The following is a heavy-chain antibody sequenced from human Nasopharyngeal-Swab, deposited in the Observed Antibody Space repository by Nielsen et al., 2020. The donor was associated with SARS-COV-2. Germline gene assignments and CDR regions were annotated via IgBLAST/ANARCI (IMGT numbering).Heavy chain of an antibody. J-gene: IGHJ4*02. Sequence: GESLKISCAASGFTFSSYSMNWVRQAPGKGLEWVSYISSSSSTIYYADSVKGRFTISRDNAKNSLYLQMNSLRVEDTAVYYCAREEELGTAYYFDYWGQGTLVTVSS. CDR1: GFTFSSYS. CDR3: AREEELGTAYYFDY. CDR2: ISSSSSTI. D-gene: IGHD1-14*01. V-gene: IGHV3-48*01.